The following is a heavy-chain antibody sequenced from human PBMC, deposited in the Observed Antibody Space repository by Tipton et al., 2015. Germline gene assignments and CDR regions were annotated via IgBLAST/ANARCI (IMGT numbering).Heavy chain of an antibody. CDR3: ARQAPIAVAASNWFDP. V-gene: IGHV4-34*01. D-gene: IGHD6-19*01. CDR2: INHGGSS. Sequence: TLSLTCAVYGGSFSGYYWSWIRQTPGKGLEWIGEINHGGSSNYKTSLNSRVSVSVDTSKNQFSLRVSSVTAADTAVYYCARQAPIAVAASNWFDPWGQGTLVTVSS. J-gene: IGHJ5*02. CDR1: GGSFSGYY.